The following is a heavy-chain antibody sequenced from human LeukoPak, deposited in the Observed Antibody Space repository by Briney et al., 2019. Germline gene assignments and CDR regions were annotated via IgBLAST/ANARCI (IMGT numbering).Heavy chain of an antibody. D-gene: IGHD1-14*01. Sequence: ASVKVSCKTSGYSFSAFYMHWVRQAPGQGPEWMGWFNRDSGGSEYGQKFQGRVTFTSDTSSTTIYMEVRSLKSDDTAVYYCARDMTGGIWARATSFDHWGQGTLVTVSS. CDR2: FNRDSGGS. CDR1: GYSFSAFY. V-gene: IGHV1-2*02. J-gene: IGHJ4*02. CDR3: ARDMTGGIWARATSFDH.